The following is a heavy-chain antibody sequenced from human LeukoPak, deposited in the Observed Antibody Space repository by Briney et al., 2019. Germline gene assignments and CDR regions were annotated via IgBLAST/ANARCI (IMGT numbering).Heavy chain of an antibody. V-gene: IGHV4-38-2*02. CDR3: ARTTGRDAFDI. CDR2: IYHSEST. Sequence: SETLSLTCTVSGYSISSGYYWGWIRQPPGKGLEWIGSIYHSESTYYNPSLKSRVTISVDTSKNQFSLKLSSVTAADTAVYYCARTTGRDAFDIWGQGTMVTVSS. CDR1: GYSISSGYY. J-gene: IGHJ3*02. D-gene: IGHD1-26*01.